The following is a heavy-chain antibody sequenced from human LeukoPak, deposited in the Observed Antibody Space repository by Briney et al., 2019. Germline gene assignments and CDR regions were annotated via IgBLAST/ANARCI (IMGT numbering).Heavy chain of an antibody. V-gene: IGHV1-69*04. J-gene: IGHJ4*02. CDR3: ARDLGGIVVSV. D-gene: IGHD3-22*01. CDR2: IIPILGIA. Sequence: GASVTVSFKASGGTFSIYAISWVRQAPGQGLEWMGRIIPILGIANYAQKFQGRVTITADKSTSTAYMELSSLRSEDTAVYYCARDLGGIVVSVWGQGTLVTVSS. CDR1: GGTFSIYA.